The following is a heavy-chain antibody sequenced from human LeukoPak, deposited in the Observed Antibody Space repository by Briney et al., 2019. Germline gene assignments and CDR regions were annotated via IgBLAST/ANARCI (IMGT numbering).Heavy chain of an antibody. CDR3: ARGASSGFDS. Sequence: GGSLRLFCATSGFTFSYYDMHWVRHATGKGLEWVSGIATTGDTYYAVSLKGRFTISRENANNSLYLQMNSLRAGDTAVYYCARGASSGFDSWGQGTLVTVYS. V-gene: IGHV3-13*01. J-gene: IGHJ4*02. D-gene: IGHD6-19*01. CDR2: IATTGDT. CDR1: GFTFSYYD.